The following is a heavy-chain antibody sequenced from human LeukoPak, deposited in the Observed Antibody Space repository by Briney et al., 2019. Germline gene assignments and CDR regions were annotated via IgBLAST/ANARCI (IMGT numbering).Heavy chain of an antibody. CDR3: AKVVAATFDY. Sequence: PGGSLRLSCAASGFTFSSYAMSWVRQAPGRGLEWVSAISGSGGGTYYADSVKGRFTISRDNSKNTLYLQMNSLRAEDTAVYYCAKVVAATFDYWGQGTLVTVSS. J-gene: IGHJ4*02. D-gene: IGHD2-15*01. CDR2: ISGSGGGT. V-gene: IGHV3-23*01. CDR1: GFTFSSYA.